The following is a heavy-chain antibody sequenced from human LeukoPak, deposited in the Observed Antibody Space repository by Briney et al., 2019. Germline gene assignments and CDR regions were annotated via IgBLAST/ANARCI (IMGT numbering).Heavy chain of an antibody. J-gene: IGHJ4*02. D-gene: IGHD6-13*01. CDR3: ARAITAVDSY. CDR1: ACTFSSYW. Sequence: GGSLRLSCAASACTFSSYWLNWVRQPPGKGLEGVAGIDEDGTEKYYVESVKGRFTISRDNAKKSVYLQMNSLRADDTAVYYCARAITAVDSYWGQGTLVTVSS. V-gene: IGHV3-7*01. CDR2: IDEDGTEK.